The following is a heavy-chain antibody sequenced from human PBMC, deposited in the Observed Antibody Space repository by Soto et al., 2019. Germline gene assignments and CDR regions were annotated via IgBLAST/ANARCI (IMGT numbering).Heavy chain of an antibody. CDR3: ARDPLEDYDSSGYLFDY. D-gene: IGHD3-22*01. CDR2: INSDGSST. Sequence: GSLRLSCAASGFTFSSYWMHWVRQAPGKGLVWVSRINSDGSSTSYADSVKGRFTISRDNAKNTLYLQMNSLRAEDTAVYYCARDPLEDYDSSGYLFDYWGQGTLVTVSS. CDR1: GFTFSSYW. V-gene: IGHV3-74*01. J-gene: IGHJ4*02.